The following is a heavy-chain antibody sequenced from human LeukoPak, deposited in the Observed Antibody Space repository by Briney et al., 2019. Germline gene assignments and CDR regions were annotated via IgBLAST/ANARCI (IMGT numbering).Heavy chain of an antibody. CDR1: GFTFSSYW. CDR3: ARDLSGVTGYTYGRGIDY. D-gene: IGHD5-18*01. J-gene: IGHJ4*02. Sequence: GGSLRLSCAASGFTFSSYWMSWVRQAPGKGLEWVANIKKDGGEKYYVDAVKGRFTISRDNAKTSLYLQMNSLRAEDTAVYYCARDLSGVTGYTYGRGIDYWGQGTLVTVSS. CDR2: IKKDGGEK. V-gene: IGHV3-7*01.